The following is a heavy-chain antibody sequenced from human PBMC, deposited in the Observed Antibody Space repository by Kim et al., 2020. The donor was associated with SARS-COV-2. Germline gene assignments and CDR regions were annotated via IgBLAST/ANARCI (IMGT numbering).Heavy chain of an antibody. D-gene: IGHD3-3*01. CDR3: ARTTGYYDFWSGSQREDYFDY. V-gene: IGHV3-33*01. CDR1: GFTFSSYG. Sequence: GGSLRLSCAASGFTFSSYGMHWVRQAPGKGLEWVAVIWYDGSNKYYADSVKGRFTISRDNSKNTLYLQMNSLRAEDTAVYYCARTTGYYDFWSGSQREDYFDYWGQGTLVTVSS. CDR2: IWYDGSNK. J-gene: IGHJ4*02.